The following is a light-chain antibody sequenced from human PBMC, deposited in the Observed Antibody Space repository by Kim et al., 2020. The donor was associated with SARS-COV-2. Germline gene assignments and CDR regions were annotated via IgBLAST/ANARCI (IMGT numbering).Light chain of an antibody. J-gene: IGLJ3*02. Sequence: QAVVTQESSLTVSPGGTVTLTCASSTGTVTRSHYPYWVQQKPGQAPRTLIWDTDNRFSWTPARFSGSLVGGKAALTLSGAQPEDEADYYCFPYYNVPRVFGVRTRSTVL. CDR3: FPYYNVPRV. V-gene: IGLV7-46*01. CDR2: DTD. CDR1: TGTVTRSHY.